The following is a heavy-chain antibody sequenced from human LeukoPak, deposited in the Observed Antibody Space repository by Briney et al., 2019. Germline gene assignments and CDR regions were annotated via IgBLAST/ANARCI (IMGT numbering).Heavy chain of an antibody. CDR1: GASISTNTHY. CDR3: AVRQWLARGAFDI. J-gene: IGHJ3*02. D-gene: IGHD6-19*01. CDR2: IYYSGST. Sequence: SETLSLTCIVSGASISTNTHYWGWVRQPPGKGLEWIGYIYYSGSTYYNPSLKSRVTISVDTSKNQFSLKLSSVTAADTAVYYCAVRQWLARGAFDIWGQGTMVTVSP. V-gene: IGHV4-39*01.